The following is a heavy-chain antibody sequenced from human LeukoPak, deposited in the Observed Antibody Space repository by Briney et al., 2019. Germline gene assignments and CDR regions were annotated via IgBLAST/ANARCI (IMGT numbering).Heavy chain of an antibody. Sequence: SETLSLTCTVSGGSISSYYWSWIRQPPGKGLEWIGEINHSGSTNYNPSLKSRVTISVDTSKNQFSLKLSSVTAADTAVYYCAPRGYYYGSGSYPWGQGTLVTVSS. D-gene: IGHD3-10*01. CDR2: INHSGST. V-gene: IGHV4-34*01. J-gene: IGHJ5*02. CDR3: APRGYYYGSGSYP. CDR1: GGSISSYY.